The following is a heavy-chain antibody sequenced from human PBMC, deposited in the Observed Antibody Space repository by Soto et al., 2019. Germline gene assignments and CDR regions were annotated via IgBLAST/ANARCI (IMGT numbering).Heavy chain of an antibody. J-gene: IGHJ6*02. CDR1: GGSFSGYY. CDR3: ARVSGIYYYGMDC. Sequence: SETLSLTCAVFGGSFSGYYWSWIRQPPGKGLEWIGEINHSGSTNYNPSLKSRVTISVDTSKNQFSLKLSSVTAADTAVYYCARVSGIYYYGMDCWGQGTTVTVSS. D-gene: IGHD3-10*01. CDR2: INHSGST. V-gene: IGHV4-34*01.